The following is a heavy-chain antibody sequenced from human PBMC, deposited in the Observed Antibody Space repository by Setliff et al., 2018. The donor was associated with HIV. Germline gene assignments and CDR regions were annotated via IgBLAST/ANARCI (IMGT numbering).Heavy chain of an antibody. V-gene: IGHV4-34*01. CDR3: ARLGYSGSLVGAFDI. Sequence: PSETLSLTCAVFGGSFSDFYWSWIRQPPGKGLEWIGEISYSGSTYYNSSLKSRVTISVDTSKNQFSLNLTSVTAADTAVYYCARLGYSGSLVGAFDIWGQGTMVTVSS. D-gene: IGHD1-26*01. J-gene: IGHJ3*02. CDR1: GGSFSDFY. CDR2: ISYSGST.